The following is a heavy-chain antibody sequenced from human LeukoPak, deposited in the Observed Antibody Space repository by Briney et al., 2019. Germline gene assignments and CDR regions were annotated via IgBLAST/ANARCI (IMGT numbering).Heavy chain of an antibody. Sequence: GGSLRLSCAASGFAASGFTFSTFGMHWVRQARGKGLEWVAFIRYDGSNKYYADSVKGRFTISRDDSKNTLYLQMNSLRAEDTAAYYCAKGYYFDILSGYSSLDSWGQGILVTVSS. CDR3: AKGYYFDILSGYSSLDS. CDR1: GFTFSTFG. J-gene: IGHJ4*02. CDR2: IRYDGSNK. V-gene: IGHV3-30*02. D-gene: IGHD3-9*01.